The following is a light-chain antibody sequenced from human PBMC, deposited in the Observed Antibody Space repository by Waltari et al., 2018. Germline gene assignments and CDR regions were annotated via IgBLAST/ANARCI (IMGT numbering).Light chain of an antibody. J-gene: IGKJ4*01. Sequence: EIVLTQSPGPLSWSPGERATLSCRASQTVRTTYLAWYQQKPGQAPTLLIYGASSRATGIPDRFSGSGSGTDFSLTISSLEPEDFAVYYCQQYDVSPLTFGGGTKVEIK. CDR2: GAS. CDR3: QQYDVSPLT. CDR1: QTVRTTY. V-gene: IGKV3-20*01.